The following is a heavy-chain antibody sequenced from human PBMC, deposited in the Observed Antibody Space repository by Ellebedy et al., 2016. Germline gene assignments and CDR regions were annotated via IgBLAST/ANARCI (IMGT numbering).Heavy chain of an antibody. CDR3: ARDRVGATRDAFDI. CDR2: INWNGGST. CDR1: GFTFDDYG. D-gene: IGHD1-26*01. J-gene: IGHJ3*02. Sequence: GGSLRLSXAASGFTFDDYGMSWVRQAPGKGLEWVSGINWNGGSTGYADSVKGRFTISRDNAKNSLYLQMNSLRAEDTALYYCARDRVGATRDAFDIWGQGTMVTVSS. V-gene: IGHV3-20*03.